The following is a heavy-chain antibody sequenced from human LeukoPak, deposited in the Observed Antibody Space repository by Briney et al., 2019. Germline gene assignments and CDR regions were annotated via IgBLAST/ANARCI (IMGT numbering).Heavy chain of an antibody. Sequence: ASVKVSCKASGYTFTNYGISWVRQAPGQGLEWMGWINPNSGGTNYAQKFQGRVTMTRDTSISTAYMELSRLRSDDTAVYYCARDGYELLWFGELLYNNNWFDPWGQGTLVTVSS. V-gene: IGHV1-2*02. CDR2: INPNSGGT. J-gene: IGHJ5*02. CDR1: GYTFTNYG. D-gene: IGHD3-10*01. CDR3: ARDGYELLWFGELLYNNNWFDP.